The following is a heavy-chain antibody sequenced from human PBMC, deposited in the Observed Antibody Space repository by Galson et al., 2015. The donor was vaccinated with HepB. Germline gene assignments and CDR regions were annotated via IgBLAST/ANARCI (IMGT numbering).Heavy chain of an antibody. J-gene: IGHJ4*02. D-gene: IGHD3-16*02. CDR1: GFTFSDYY. V-gene: IGHV3-11*01. CDR3: ATFDYIWGSYRYTRDY. CDR2: ISSSGSTI. Sequence: SLRLSCAASGFTFSDYYMSWIRQAPGKGLEWVSYISSSGSTIYYADSVKGRFTISRDNAKNSLYLQMNSLRAEDTAVYYCATFDYIWGSYRYTRDYWGQGTLVTVSS.